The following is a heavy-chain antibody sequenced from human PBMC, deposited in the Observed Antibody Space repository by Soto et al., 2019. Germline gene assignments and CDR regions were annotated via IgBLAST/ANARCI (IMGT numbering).Heavy chain of an antibody. Sequence: PGGSLRLSCAASGFTFSSYSMNWVRQAPGKGLEWVSYISSSSSTIYYADSVKGRFTISRDNAKNSLYLQMNSLRDEDTAVYYCARDRSYYDFWSGYPNWFDPWGQGTLVTVSS. D-gene: IGHD3-3*01. J-gene: IGHJ5*02. CDR3: ARDRSYYDFWSGYPNWFDP. V-gene: IGHV3-48*02. CDR1: GFTFSSYS. CDR2: ISSSSSTI.